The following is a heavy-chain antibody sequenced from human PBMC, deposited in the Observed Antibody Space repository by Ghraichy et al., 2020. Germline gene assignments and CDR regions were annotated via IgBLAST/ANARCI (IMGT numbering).Heavy chain of an antibody. Sequence: SETLSLTCTVSGYSISSAYYWGWIRQPPGKGLEWIGSIYHSGSTYYNPSLKSRVTISADTSNNQFSLKLSSVTAADTAVYYCARDRVGDLYYFDYWGQGTLVTVSS. CDR1: GYSISSAYY. V-gene: IGHV4-38-2*02. CDR2: IYHSGST. D-gene: IGHD3-16*01. CDR3: ARDRVGDLYYFDY. J-gene: IGHJ4*02.